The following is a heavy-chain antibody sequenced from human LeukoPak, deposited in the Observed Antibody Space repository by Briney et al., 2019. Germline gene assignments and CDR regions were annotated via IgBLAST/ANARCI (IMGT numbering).Heavy chain of an antibody. V-gene: IGHV3-23*01. Sequence: LGGSLRLSCAASGFTFSSYAMSRVRQAPGKGLEWVSAISGSGGSTYYADSVKGRFTISRDNSKNTLYLLMNSLIPEDTAVYYCAREVVSSPSYFDSWGQGTLVTVSS. CDR3: AREVVSSPSYFDS. D-gene: IGHD2-15*01. CDR1: GFTFSSYA. CDR2: ISGSGGST. J-gene: IGHJ4*02.